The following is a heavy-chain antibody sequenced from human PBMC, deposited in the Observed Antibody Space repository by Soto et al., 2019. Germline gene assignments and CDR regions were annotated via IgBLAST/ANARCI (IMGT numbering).Heavy chain of an antibody. V-gene: IGHV4-34*01. Sequence: QVQLQQWGAGLLKPSETLSLTCAVYGGSFSGYYWSWIRQPPGKGLEWIGEINHSGSTNYNPSLKRRVTISVDTSKNQFSLKLSSVTAADTAVYYCARGGGICSGGSCYVVNYYYMDVWGKGTTVTVSS. J-gene: IGHJ6*03. CDR3: ARGGGICSGGSCYVVNYYYMDV. D-gene: IGHD2-15*01. CDR2: INHSGST. CDR1: GGSFSGYY.